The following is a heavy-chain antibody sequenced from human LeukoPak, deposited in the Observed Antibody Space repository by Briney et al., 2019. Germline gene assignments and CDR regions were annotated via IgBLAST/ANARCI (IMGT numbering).Heavy chain of an antibody. V-gene: IGHV1-2*02. CDR3: ARVYYYYDSSGILTCYFDY. D-gene: IGHD3-22*01. CDR2: VYPTSGGT. J-gene: IGHJ4*02. CDR1: GYTFTSYY. Sequence: ASVKDSRKTSGYTFTSYYMHWVRQAPGQGLEWMGWVYPTSGGTNYAQRFQGRVTMTRDASISTAYMELSRLRSDDTAVYYCARVYYYYDSSGILTCYFDYWGQGTLVTVSS.